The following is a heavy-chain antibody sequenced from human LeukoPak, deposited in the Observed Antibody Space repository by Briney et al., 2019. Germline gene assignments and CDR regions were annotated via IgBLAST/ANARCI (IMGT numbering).Heavy chain of an antibody. CDR3: ARGGTGGLDY. D-gene: IGHD3-16*01. J-gene: IGHJ4*02. CDR2: IYPGDSDT. V-gene: IGHV5-51*01. Sequence: GAYPEISRTGSGYYFNSEWIGGVRQMTRKSLEWMGIIYPGDSDTRYSPSFQGQVTISADKSISTAYLQWSRLRASDTAMYYCARGGTGGLDYWGQGTLVTVSS. CDR1: GYYFNSEW.